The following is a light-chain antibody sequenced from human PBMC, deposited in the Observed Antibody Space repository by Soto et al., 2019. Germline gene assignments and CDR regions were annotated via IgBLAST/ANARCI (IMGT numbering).Light chain of an antibody. CDR2: GAS. V-gene: IGKV3-20*01. J-gene: IGKJ5*01. Sequence: EIVLTQSPGTLSLSPGERATLSCRASQSVSSSYLAWYQQKPGQAPRHLIYGASSRATGIPDRFSGSGSGTDFALTISRLEPEDFAVYYCQQYGSSPITFGKGTRLEI. CDR3: QQYGSSPIT. CDR1: QSVSSSY.